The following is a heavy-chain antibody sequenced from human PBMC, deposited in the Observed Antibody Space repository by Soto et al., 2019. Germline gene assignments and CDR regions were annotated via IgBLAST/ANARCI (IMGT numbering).Heavy chain of an antibody. Sequence: GGSLRLSCAASGFPFSSTDMTWVRQAPGKGLEWVSTIDGSGGTTHYADSVKGRFTISRDNSINTVFLQMNSLRADDTALYFCAKNSGWFNTWGQGARVTVSS. CDR1: GFPFSSTD. CDR3: AKNSGWFNT. D-gene: IGHD3-10*01. J-gene: IGHJ5*02. V-gene: IGHV3-23*01. CDR2: IDGSGGTT.